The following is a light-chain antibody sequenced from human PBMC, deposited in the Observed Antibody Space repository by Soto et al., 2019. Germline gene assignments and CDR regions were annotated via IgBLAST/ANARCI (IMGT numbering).Light chain of an antibody. Sequence: QSALTQPRSVSGSPGQSVTISCPGTSSDVGGSNYVSWYQQRPGKAPKLMIYDVSQRPSGVPDRFAGSKSGNTASLSISGLQAEDEADYFCGSYAGSYSYVVFGGGTQLTVL. CDR1: SSDVGGSNY. J-gene: IGLJ2*01. CDR3: GSYAGSYSYVV. V-gene: IGLV2-11*01. CDR2: DVS.